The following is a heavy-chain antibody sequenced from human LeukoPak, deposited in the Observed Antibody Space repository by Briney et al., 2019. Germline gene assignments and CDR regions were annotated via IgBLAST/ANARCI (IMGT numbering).Heavy chain of an antibody. CDR2: MNPNSGNT. V-gene: IGHV1-8*01. CDR3: ARGPLFNSAWLDY. D-gene: IGHD3-3*01. Sequence: ASVKVSCKTSGYTFTRYDVNWVRQAPGQGPEWMGWMNPNSGNTHYAQKFQGRVTLTRNTSIRTAYMELSSLRSEDTAVYYCARGPLFNSAWLDYWGQGTLVKVSS. J-gene: IGHJ4*02. CDR1: GYTFTRYD.